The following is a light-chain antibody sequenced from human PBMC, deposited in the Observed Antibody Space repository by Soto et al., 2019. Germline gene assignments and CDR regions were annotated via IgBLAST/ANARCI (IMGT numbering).Light chain of an antibody. CDR2: WAS. Sequence: ILVTQSPDALAVSLGERATINCKSSQTLLYSSNNKNFLAWYQQKPGQHPKLLISWASTRESGVPRRFSGSGSGTDFTLTISSLQTEDVAVYYCQQYYSTPLTFGGGTKVEIK. J-gene: IGKJ4*01. CDR3: QQYYSTPLT. V-gene: IGKV4-1*01. CDR1: QTLLYSSNNKNF.